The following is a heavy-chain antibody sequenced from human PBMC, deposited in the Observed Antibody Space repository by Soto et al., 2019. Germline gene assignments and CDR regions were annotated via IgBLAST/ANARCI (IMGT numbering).Heavy chain of an antibody. Sequence: PRRSLRLSCAGSGFTLGASALQRVRQASGKGLEWLGRIGSRGETYATTYAASVKGRFTISRDDSKKTAYLQMNNLESEDTAVYYCSRDDSDWFFNWGRGTLVTVSS. J-gene: IGHJ4*02. CDR3: SRDDSDWFFN. CDR2: IGSRGETYAT. CDR1: GFTLGASA. V-gene: IGHV3-73*01. D-gene: IGHD3-9*01.